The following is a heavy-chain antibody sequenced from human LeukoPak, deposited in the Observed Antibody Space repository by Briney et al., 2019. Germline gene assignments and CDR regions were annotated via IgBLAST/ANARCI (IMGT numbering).Heavy chain of an antibody. CDR1: GFTFSNAW. D-gene: IGHD3-10*01. CDR2: IKSKTDGGTT. Sequence: GGSLRLSCAASGFTFSNAWMSWVCQAPGKGLEWVGRIKSKTDGGTTDYAAPVKGRFTISRDDSKNTLYLQMNSLKTEDTAVYYCTTDPLILWFGELFPFDYWGQGTLVTVSS. V-gene: IGHV3-15*01. CDR3: TTDPLILWFGELFPFDY. J-gene: IGHJ4*02.